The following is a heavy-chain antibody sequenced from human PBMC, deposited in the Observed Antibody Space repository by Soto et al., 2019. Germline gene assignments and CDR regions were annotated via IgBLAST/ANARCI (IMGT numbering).Heavy chain of an antibody. CDR3: ARIVDTARIGHDY. Sequence: QLQLQESGPGLVKPSETLSLTCTVSGGSISSSSYYWGWIRQPPGKGLEWIGSIYYSGSTYYNPSLKSRVTISVDTSKNQFSLKLSSVTAADTAVYYCARIVDTARIGHDYWGQGTLVTVSS. CDR1: GGSISSSSYY. CDR2: IYYSGST. D-gene: IGHD5-18*01. V-gene: IGHV4-39*01. J-gene: IGHJ4*02.